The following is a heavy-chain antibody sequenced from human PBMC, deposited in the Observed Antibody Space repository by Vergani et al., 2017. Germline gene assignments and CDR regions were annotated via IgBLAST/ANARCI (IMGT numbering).Heavy chain of an antibody. D-gene: IGHD2-15*01. CDR2: IRSDESRS. CDR1: GFTFNSYG. CDR3: GKEGGGYCSGGTCYPEY. J-gene: IGHJ4*02. V-gene: IGHV3-30*02. Sequence: QVQLVESGGGVVQPGGSLRLSCAASGFTFNSYGMHWVRQAPGKGLEWVASIRSDESRSSYGDSMGGPFTISSDNSKNTLYLQMKSLRPADTAVYYCGKEGGGYCSGGTCYPEYGGQGTLVIVS.